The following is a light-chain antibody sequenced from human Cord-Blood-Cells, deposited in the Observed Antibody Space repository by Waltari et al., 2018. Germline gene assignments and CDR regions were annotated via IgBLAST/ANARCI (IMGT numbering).Light chain of an antibody. V-gene: IGLV2-23*01. J-gene: IGLJ3*02. CDR1: SSDFGSYNL. Sequence: QSALTQPASVSGSPGQSITISCTGTSSDFGSYNLVSWYQQHPGKAPKHMIYEGSKRPSGVSNRVSGSNAGNTASLTISGLQAEDEAVYYCCSYAGSSTVFGGGTKLTVL. CDR2: EGS. CDR3: CSYAGSSTV.